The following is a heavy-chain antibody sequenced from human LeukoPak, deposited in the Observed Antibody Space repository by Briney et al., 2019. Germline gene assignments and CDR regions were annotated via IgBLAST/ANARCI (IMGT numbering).Heavy chain of an antibody. CDR1: GFTFSSYA. CDR3: AKGPDLYSSTPFDY. Sequence: GGSLRLSCAASGFTFSSYAMSWVRQAPGQGLEWVSAINGSGGSTYYADSVKGRFTISRDNSKNTLELQMNSLRAEDTAVYYCAKGPDLYSSTPFDYWGQGTLVTVSS. V-gene: IGHV3-23*01. J-gene: IGHJ4*02. CDR2: INGSGGST. D-gene: IGHD6-13*01.